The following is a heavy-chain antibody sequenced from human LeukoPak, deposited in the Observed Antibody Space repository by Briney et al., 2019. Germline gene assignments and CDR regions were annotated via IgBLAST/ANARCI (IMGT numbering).Heavy chain of an antibody. Sequence: PSQTLSLTCTVSGGSISNDDYYWSWIRQPPGKDLEWIGYIYHSGSTYYNPSLESRVTISVDRSKNQFSLKLSSVTAADTAVYYCARGIDTYYFDYWGQGTLVTVSS. CDR2: IYHSGST. CDR1: GGSISNDDYY. J-gene: IGHJ4*02. V-gene: IGHV4-30-2*01. D-gene: IGHD2-15*01. CDR3: ARGIDTYYFDY.